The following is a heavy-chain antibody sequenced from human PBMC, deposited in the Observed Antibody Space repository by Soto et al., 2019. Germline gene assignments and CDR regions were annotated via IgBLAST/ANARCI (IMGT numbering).Heavy chain of an antibody. CDR3: ARDQGGEFLKGSGMAV. Sequence: QVQLQESGPGLVKPSETLSLTCTVSGDSISRYYWSWIRLSPGKGLEWIGYIYYSGETNYNPSVXSXVXIXXDRTKNQFSLKLSSVTAADTAVYYCARDQGGEFLKGSGMAVWGQGTTVTVSS. CDR1: GDSISRYY. J-gene: IGHJ6*02. V-gene: IGHV4-59*01. CDR2: IYYSGET. D-gene: IGHD3-10*01.